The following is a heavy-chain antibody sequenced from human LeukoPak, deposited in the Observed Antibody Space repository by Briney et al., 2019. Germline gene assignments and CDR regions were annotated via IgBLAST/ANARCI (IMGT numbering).Heavy chain of an antibody. Sequence: QTGGSLGLSCAASGFTFSSYAMSWVRQAPGKGLEWVSAISGSGGSTYYADSVKGRFTISRDNSKNTLYLQMNSLRAEDTAVYYCAKAAAVVTAIPIDYWGQGTLSPSPQ. V-gene: IGHV3-23*01. CDR3: AKAAAVVTAIPIDY. J-gene: IGHJ4*02. D-gene: IGHD2-21*02. CDR2: ISGSGGST. CDR1: GFTFSSYA.